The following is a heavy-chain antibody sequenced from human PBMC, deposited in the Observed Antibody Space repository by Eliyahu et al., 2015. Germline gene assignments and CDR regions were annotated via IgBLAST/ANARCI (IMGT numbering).Heavy chain of an antibody. V-gene: IGHV1-2*02. CDR1: GYSFNDYY. CDR3: ARVPIGTGEWHFDL. D-gene: IGHD3/OR15-3a*01. CDR2: INPNSGGT. Sequence: QVQLVQSGAXVKKPGASXKVSCKTAGYSFNDYYXXWVRQAPGQGLEWMGWINPNSGGTIFAQKFQGRVTMTTDTSITTAYMELSRLTSDDTAFYFCARVPIGTGEWHFDLWGRGTLVTVSS. J-gene: IGHJ2*01.